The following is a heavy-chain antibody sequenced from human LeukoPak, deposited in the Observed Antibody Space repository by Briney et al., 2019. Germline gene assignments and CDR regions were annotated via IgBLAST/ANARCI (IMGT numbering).Heavy chain of an antibody. Sequence: PGGSLRLSCAASAFTFSTYGMHWVRQAPGKGLEWVAFIWYDGSNKYYADSVKGRFTISRDNSKNTLYLQMSSLRPEDTAVYYCAKGHCSSTSCYGTGFDYWGQGTLVTVSS. CDR2: IWYDGSNK. CDR1: AFTFSTYG. CDR3: AKGHCSSTSCYGTGFDY. D-gene: IGHD2-2*01. V-gene: IGHV3-30*02. J-gene: IGHJ4*02.